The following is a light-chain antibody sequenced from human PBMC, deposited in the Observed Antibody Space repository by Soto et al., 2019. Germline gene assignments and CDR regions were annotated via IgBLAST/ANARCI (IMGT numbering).Light chain of an antibody. CDR2: DAS. J-gene: IGKJ1*01. CDR1: QSVSRW. V-gene: IGKV1-5*01. CDR3: QHFNTYTWT. Sequence: DIEMTQSPSTLSASVGDRVTMTCGASQSVSRWLAWFQLKPGKAPKRVIYDASSLASGVSSRLRGSGSGTELTLTISSMKTDDFATYLCQHFNTYTWTFGQGTKVDIK.